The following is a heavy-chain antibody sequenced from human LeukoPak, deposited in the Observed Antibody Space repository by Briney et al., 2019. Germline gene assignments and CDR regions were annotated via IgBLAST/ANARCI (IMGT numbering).Heavy chain of an antibody. D-gene: IGHD3-22*01. J-gene: IGHJ4*02. CDR2: INPSDGST. V-gene: IGHV1-46*01. Sequence: ASVKVSCKASGYTFTSYYMHWVRQAPGQGLEWMGKINPSDGSTRYAQKFQGRVTMTRDMSTSTVYMELSSLRSEDTAVYYCASKDPYDSRAYLLGYWGQGTLVTVSS. CDR1: GYTFTSYY. CDR3: ASKDPYDSRAYLLGY.